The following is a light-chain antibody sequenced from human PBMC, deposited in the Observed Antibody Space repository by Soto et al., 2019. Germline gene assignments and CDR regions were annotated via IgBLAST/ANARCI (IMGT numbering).Light chain of an antibody. CDR1: QGISSY. CDR2: AAS. Sequence: DIKLTQSPSFLSASVGDRVTITCRASQGISSYLAWYQQKPGKAPNLLIYAASTVQSGVPSRFSGSGSGTEFTLTISSLQSEEFATYYCQQLKSYPWTFGQGTKVDIK. CDR3: QQLKSYPWT. J-gene: IGKJ1*01. V-gene: IGKV1-9*01.